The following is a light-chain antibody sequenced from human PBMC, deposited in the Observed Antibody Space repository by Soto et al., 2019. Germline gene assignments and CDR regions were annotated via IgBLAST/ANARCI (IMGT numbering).Light chain of an antibody. CDR3: HQYGSSPLT. Sequence: EIVLTQSPGTLSLSPGERATLSCRASQSATSNYLAWYQQKPGQAPRLLIYGASSRATGIPDRFSGSGSGTDFTLTSSRLEPEDFAMYYCHQYGSSPLTFGGGTKVEIK. CDR1: QSATSNY. V-gene: IGKV3-20*01. CDR2: GAS. J-gene: IGKJ4*01.